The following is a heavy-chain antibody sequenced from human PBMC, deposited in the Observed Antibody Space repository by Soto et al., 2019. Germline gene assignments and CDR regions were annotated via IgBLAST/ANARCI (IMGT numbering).Heavy chain of an antibody. CDR1: GFTFGDYA. CDR2: ISSSGSTI. CDR3: ASLNELVIDYGMDV. Sequence: PGGSLRLSCTASGFTFGDYAMSWVRQAPGKGLEWVSYISSSGSTIYYADSVKGRFTISRDNAKNSLYLQMNSLRTEDTAVYYCASLNELVIDYGMDVWGEVTT. J-gene: IGHJ6*01. D-gene: IGHD3-9*01. V-gene: IGHV3-48*03.